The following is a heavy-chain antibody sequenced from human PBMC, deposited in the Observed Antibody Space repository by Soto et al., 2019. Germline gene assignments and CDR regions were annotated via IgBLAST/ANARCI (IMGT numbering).Heavy chain of an antibody. V-gene: IGHV3-7*01. CDR3: AREGARWDFWSGYYLGY. Sequence: EVQLVESGGGLVQPGGSLRLSCAASGFTFSSYWMSWVRQAPWKGLEWVANIKQDGSEKYYVDSVKGRFTISRDNAKNSLYLQMNSLRAEDTAVYYCAREGARWDFWSGYYLGYWGQGTLVTVS. D-gene: IGHD3-3*01. CDR2: IKQDGSEK. J-gene: IGHJ4*02. CDR1: GFTFSSYW.